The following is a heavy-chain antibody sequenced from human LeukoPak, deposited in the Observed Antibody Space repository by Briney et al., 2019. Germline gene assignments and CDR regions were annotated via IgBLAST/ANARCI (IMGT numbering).Heavy chain of an antibody. CDR3: ARGLRGYSYGARRDDY. CDR2: INHSGST. CDR1: GGSFSGYY. D-gene: IGHD5-18*01. J-gene: IGHJ4*02. V-gene: IGHV4-34*01. Sequence: SKTLSLXCAVYGGSFSGYYWSWIRQPPGKGLEWIGEINHSGSTNYNPSLKSRVTISVDTSKNQFSLKLSSVTAADTAVYYCARGLRGYSYGARRDDYWGQGTLVTVSS.